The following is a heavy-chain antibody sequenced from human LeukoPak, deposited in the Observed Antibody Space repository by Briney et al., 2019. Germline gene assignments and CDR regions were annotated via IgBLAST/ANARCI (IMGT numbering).Heavy chain of an antibody. CDR3: ARAYYYDSGSYLFDY. D-gene: IGHD3-10*01. CDR2: IYYSGRT. J-gene: IGHJ4*02. CDR1: GGSISSGGYY. V-gene: IGHV4-31*03. Sequence: PSQTLSLTCTVSGGSISSGGYYWSWIRQHPGEGLEWIGYIYYSGRTYYSPSLKSRLTISVDISKNQFSLKLSSVTAADTAVYYCARAYYYDSGSYLFDYWGQGTLVTVPS.